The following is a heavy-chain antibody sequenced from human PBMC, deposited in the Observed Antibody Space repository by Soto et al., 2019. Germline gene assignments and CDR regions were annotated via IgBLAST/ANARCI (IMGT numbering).Heavy chain of an antibody. CDR3: ARVNERITMIVVIDYGMDV. V-gene: IGHV1-3*01. J-gene: IGHJ6*02. Sequence: ASVKVSCKASGYTFTSYAMHWVRQAPGQRLEWMGWINAGNGNTKYSQKFQGRVTITRDTSASTAYMELSSLRSEDTAVYYCARVNERITMIVVIDYGMDVWGQGTTVTGSS. CDR1: GYTFTSYA. D-gene: IGHD3-22*01. CDR2: INAGNGNT.